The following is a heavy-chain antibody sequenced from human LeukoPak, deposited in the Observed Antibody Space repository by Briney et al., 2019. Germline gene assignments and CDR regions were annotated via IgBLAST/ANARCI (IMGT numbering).Heavy chain of an antibody. CDR2: ILYDGSNK. CDR1: GFPFSSYG. CDR3: AKDRLGYCSSTSCYTLSC. J-gene: IGHJ4*02. Sequence: GGSLRLSFAASGFPFSSYGMHRVRQAPGKGLGGGAVILYDGSNKYYADSVKGPFTISRDNSKNTLYLQMTSLRAEDTAVYYCAKDRLGYCSSTSCYTLSCGGQGTLVTVS. D-gene: IGHD2-2*02. V-gene: IGHV3-30*18.